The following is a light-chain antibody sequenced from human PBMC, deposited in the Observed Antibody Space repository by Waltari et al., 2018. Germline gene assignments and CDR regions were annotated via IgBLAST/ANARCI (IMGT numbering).Light chain of an antibody. J-gene: IGKJ2*03. V-gene: IGKV4-1*01. CDR2: WAS. Sequence: LGERATINCKSSQSVLFSSNNENYLAWYQQKPGQPPKLLIYWASTRESGVPDRFSGSGSGTDFTLTISSLQAEDVAVYYCQQYYSIPRSFGQGTKLEIK. CDR1: QSVLFSSNNENY. CDR3: QQYYSIPRS.